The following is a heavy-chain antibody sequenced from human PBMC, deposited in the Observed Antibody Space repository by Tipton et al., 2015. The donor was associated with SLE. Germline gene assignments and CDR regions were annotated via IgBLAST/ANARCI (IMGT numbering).Heavy chain of an antibody. CDR1: GFTFSSYG. D-gene: IGHD2-8*01. CDR2: IWYDESRK. V-gene: IGHV3-33*01. Sequence: SLRLSCAASGFTFSSYGMHWVRQAPGKGLEWVASIWYDESRKYFADSVKGRFTISRDNSKNTLYLQMNGLRAEDTAVYYCARTMVGRPDACDIWGRGTLVTVSS. CDR3: ARTMVGRPDACDI. J-gene: IGHJ3*02.